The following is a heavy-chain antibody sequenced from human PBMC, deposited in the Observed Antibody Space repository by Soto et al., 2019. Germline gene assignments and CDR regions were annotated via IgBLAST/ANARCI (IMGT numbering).Heavy chain of an antibody. Sequence: GDSLKISCKGSGYSFTSYWIGWVRQMPGKGLEWMGIIYPGDSDTRYSPSFQGQVTISADKSISTAYLQWSSLKASDTAMYYCARVGHRQQPEPPYYFYYWGQRTLVTVS. J-gene: IGHJ4*02. V-gene: IGHV5-51*01. D-gene: IGHD6-13*01. CDR3: ARVGHRQQPEPPYYFYY. CDR1: GYSFTSYW. CDR2: IYPGDSDT.